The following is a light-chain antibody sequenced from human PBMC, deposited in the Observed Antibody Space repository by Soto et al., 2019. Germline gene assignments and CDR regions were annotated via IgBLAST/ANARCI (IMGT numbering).Light chain of an antibody. CDR2: KAS. Sequence: DIQMTQSPSTLSASVGDRVTITCRASQSISSWLAWYQQKPGKAPKLLIYKASSVESGVPSRFSGSGSGTEFTLTISSLQPDDFATYYGQQYNSYSRTFGQGTKLEIK. J-gene: IGKJ2*01. V-gene: IGKV1-5*03. CDR1: QSISSW. CDR3: QQYNSYSRT.